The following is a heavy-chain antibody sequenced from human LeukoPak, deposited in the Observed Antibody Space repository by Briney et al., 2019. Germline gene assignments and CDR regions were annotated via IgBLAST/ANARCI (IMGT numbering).Heavy chain of an antibody. CDR2: IYYSGST. V-gene: IGHV4-59*12. CDR3: ARGVYGSGSFSDY. Sequence: SETLSLTCTVSGGSISSYYWSWIRQPPGKGLEWIGYIYYSGSTYYNPSLKSRVTISVDTSKNQFSLKLSSVTAADTAVYYCARGVYGSGSFSDYWGQGTLVTVSS. D-gene: IGHD3-10*01. CDR1: GGSISSYY. J-gene: IGHJ4*02.